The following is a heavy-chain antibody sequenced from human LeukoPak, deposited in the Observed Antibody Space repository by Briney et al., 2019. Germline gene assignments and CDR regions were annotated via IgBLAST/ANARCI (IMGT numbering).Heavy chain of an antibody. Sequence: PGRSLRLSCAASGFTFDDYAMHWVRQAPGKGLEWVSGISWNSGSIGYADSVKGRFTISRDNAKNSLYLQMNSLRAEDTAVYYCARAAGYYDSSGYLRYWGQGTLVTVSS. J-gene: IGHJ4*02. V-gene: IGHV3-9*01. CDR3: ARAAGYYDSSGYLRY. D-gene: IGHD3-22*01. CDR2: ISWNSGSI. CDR1: GFTFDDYA.